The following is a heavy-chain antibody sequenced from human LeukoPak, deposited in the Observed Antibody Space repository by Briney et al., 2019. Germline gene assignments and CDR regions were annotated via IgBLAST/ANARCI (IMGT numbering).Heavy chain of an antibody. D-gene: IGHD6-13*01. CDR3: AGIWTVAAAGTDY. CDR2: ISSSSSYI. V-gene: IGHV3-21*01. Sequence: GGSLRLSCAASGFTFSSYSMNWVRQAPGKGLEWVSSISSSSSYIYYADSVKGRFTISRDNAKNSLYLQMNSLRAEDTAVYYCAGIWTVAAAGTDYWGQGTLVTVSS. J-gene: IGHJ4*02. CDR1: GFTFSSYS.